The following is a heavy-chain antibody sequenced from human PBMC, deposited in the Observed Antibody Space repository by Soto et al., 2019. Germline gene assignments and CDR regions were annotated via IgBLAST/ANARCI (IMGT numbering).Heavy chain of an antibody. V-gene: IGHV1-18*01. CDR2: ISGHNGNT. D-gene: IGHD5-18*01. CDR3: ARDVGYSQADYFDD. Sequence: HLVQPGNEVRKPGASVRVSCKASGYTFNELGITWVRQAPGQGLQWVGRISGHNGNTEYALNFRGRVTLTTDTSTNTAYMDLTSLTRDDTAVYYCARDVGYSQADYFDDWGQGTLVTVSS. CDR1: GYTFNELG. J-gene: IGHJ4*02.